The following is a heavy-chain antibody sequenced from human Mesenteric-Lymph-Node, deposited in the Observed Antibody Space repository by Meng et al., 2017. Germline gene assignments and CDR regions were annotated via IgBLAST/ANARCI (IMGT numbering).Heavy chain of an antibody. CDR1: GYTFTSYA. V-gene: IGHV1-8*02. CDR2: MNPNSGNT. D-gene: IGHD3-22*01. J-gene: IGHJ4*02. CDR3: ARDPPPFSGSPFYFDY. Sequence: ASVKVSCKASGYTFTSYAINWVRQATGQGLEWMGWMNPNSGNTSYAQKFQGRVTMTRNTSISTAYMELSSLRSEDTAGYYCARDPPPFSGSPFYFDYWGQGTLVTVSS.